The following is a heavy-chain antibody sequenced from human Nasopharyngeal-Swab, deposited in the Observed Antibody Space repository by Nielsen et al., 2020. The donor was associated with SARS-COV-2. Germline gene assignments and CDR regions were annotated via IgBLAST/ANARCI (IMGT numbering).Heavy chain of an antibody. V-gene: IGHV3-30-3*01. Sequence: GGSLRLSCAASGFTISNYAMHWVRQAPGKGLEWVAVISYDGSNKNYADSVKGRFTISRDNSKNTLYLQMNSLRAEDTAVYYCARDQGCELLQWGWNYYYYDMDVWGQGTTVTVSS. CDR3: ARDQGCELLQWGWNYYYYDMDV. CDR1: GFTISNYA. CDR2: ISYDGSNK. J-gene: IGHJ6*02. D-gene: IGHD1-26*01.